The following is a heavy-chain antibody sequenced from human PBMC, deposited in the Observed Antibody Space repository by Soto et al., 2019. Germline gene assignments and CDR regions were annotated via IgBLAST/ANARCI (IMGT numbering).Heavy chain of an antibody. CDR2: IYSGGST. J-gene: IGHJ6*02. V-gene: IGHV3-53*01. D-gene: IGHD4-17*01. CDR3: AREVVDYGDYSNYYYYYGMDV. Sequence: GGSLRLSCAASGFTVSSNYMSWVRQAPGKGLEWVSVIYSGGSTYYADSVKGRFTISRDNSKNTLYLQMNSLRAEDTAVYYCAREVVDYGDYSNYYYYYGMDVWGQGTTVTVSS. CDR1: GFTVSSNY.